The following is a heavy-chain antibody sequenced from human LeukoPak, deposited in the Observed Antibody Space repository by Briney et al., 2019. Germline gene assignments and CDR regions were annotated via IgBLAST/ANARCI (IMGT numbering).Heavy chain of an antibody. CDR3: AKSRYSGYDPDAFDI. V-gene: IGHV3-30*18. D-gene: IGHD5-12*01. Sequence: GGSLRLSCVASGFTFSSYGMHWVRQAPGKGLEWAAVISYDGSNKYYADSVKGRFTISRDNSKNTLYLQMNSLRAEDTAVYYCAKSRYSGYDPDAFDIWGQGTMVTVSS. CDR2: ISYDGSNK. CDR1: GFTFSSYG. J-gene: IGHJ3*02.